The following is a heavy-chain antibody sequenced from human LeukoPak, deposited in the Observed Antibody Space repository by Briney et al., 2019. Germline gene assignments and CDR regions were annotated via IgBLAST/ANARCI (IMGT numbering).Heavy chain of an antibody. D-gene: IGHD5-12*01. CDR3: ARHSRDIVATIDYFDY. J-gene: IGHJ4*02. CDR2: IYYSGST. CDR1: GGSISSYY. Sequence: SETLSLTCTVSGGSISSYYWSWIRQPPGKGLEWIGYIYYSGSTNYNPSLKSRVTISVDTSKNQFSLRLSSVTAADTAVYYCARHSRDIVATIDYFDYWGQGTLVTVSS. V-gene: IGHV4-59*08.